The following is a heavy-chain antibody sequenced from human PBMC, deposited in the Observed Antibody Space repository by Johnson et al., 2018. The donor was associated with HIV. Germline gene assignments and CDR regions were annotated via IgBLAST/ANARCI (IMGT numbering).Heavy chain of an antibody. CDR3: PREKLDSSGYYDAFDI. D-gene: IGHD3-22*01. CDR1: RFTFSYYG. CDR2: IRFNGSHK. J-gene: IGHJ3*02. V-gene: IGHV3-30*02. Sequence: QVQLVESGGGVVQPGGSLRLSCSASRFTFSYYGMHWVRQAPGKGLEWVTFIRFNGSHKYYADSVKGRFTISRDKNTLYLQMNSLRAEGTAVYYCPREKLDSSGYYDAFDIWGQGTMVTVSS.